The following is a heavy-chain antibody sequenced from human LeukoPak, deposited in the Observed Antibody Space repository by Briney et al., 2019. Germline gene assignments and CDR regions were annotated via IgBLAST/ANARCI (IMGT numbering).Heavy chain of an antibody. J-gene: IGHJ4*02. CDR2: IYYSGST. CDR1: GGSISSYY. CDR3: ARHRGTGYSSGRIFDY. V-gene: IGHV4-59*08. D-gene: IGHD6-19*01. Sequence: SETLSLTCTVSGGSISSYYWSWIRQPPGKGLEWIGYIYYSGSTNYNPSLKSRVTISVDTSKNQFSLKLSSVTAADTAVYYCARHRGTGYSSGRIFDYWGQGTLVTVSS.